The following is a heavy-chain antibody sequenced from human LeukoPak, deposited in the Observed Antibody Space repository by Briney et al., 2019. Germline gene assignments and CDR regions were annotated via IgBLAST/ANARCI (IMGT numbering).Heavy chain of an antibody. CDR3: ARDLPTGTYRAYFDN. D-gene: IGHD1-26*01. CDR2: TYSGGST. Sequence: GGSLRLSCAASGFTVSSNYMSWVRQAPGKGLEWVSVTYSGGSTYYADSVKGRFTISRDNAENSLYLQMNSLRAEDTAVYYCARDLPTGTYRAYFDNWGQGTLVTVSS. CDR1: GFTVSSNY. V-gene: IGHV3-66*01. J-gene: IGHJ4*02.